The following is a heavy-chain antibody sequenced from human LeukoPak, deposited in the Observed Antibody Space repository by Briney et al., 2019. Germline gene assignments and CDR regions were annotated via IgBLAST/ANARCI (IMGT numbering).Heavy chain of an antibody. CDR1: GGSFSGYY. D-gene: IGHD4-11*01. Sequence: KTSETLSLTCAVYGGSFSGYYWSWIRQPPGEGLEWIGEINHSGSTNYNPSLKSRVTISVDTSKNQFSLKLSSVTAADTAVYYCARRYSNYVEFSTRRLNWFDPWGQGTLDTVSS. J-gene: IGHJ5*02. CDR3: ARRYSNYVEFSTRRLNWFDP. V-gene: IGHV4-34*01. CDR2: INHSGST.